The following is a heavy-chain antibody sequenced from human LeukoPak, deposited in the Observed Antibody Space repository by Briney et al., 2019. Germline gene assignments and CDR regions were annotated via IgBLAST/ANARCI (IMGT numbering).Heavy chain of an antibody. CDR2: IYHSGST. D-gene: IGHD2-2*01. CDR3: AALGYCSSTSCYGRGFDY. CDR1: GYSISSGYY. Sequence: SETLSLTCAVSGYSISSGYYWGWIRQPPGKGLEWIGSIYHSGSTYYNPSLKSRVTISVDTSKNQFSLKLSSVTAADTAVYYCAALGYCSSTSCYGRGFDYWGQGTLVTVPS. J-gene: IGHJ4*02. V-gene: IGHV4-38-2*01.